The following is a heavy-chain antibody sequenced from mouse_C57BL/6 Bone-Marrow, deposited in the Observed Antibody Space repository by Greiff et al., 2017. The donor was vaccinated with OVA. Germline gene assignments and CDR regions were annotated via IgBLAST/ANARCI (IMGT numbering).Heavy chain of an antibody. V-gene: IGHV1-63*01. J-gene: IGHJ2*01. CDR2: IYPGGGYT. CDR3: SRSPLVDY. Sequence: QVQLQQSGAELVRPGTSVKMSCKASGYNFNNYWIGWAKQRPGHGLEWIGDIYPGGGYTNYNEKFKGKATLTADTSSSTAYMQFSSLTSEDSAIYYCSRSPLVDYWGQGTTLTVSA. CDR1: GYNFNNYW. D-gene: IGHD6-1*01.